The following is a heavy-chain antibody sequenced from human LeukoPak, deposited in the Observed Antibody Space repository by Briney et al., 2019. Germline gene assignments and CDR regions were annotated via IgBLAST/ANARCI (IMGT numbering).Heavy chain of an antibody. CDR3: ASGYSYGPRPGDSRY. D-gene: IGHD5-18*01. Sequence: ASVKVSCKASGYTFTSYGISWVRQAPGQGLEWMGWISAYNGNTNYAQKLQGRVTMTTDTSTSTAYMELRSLRSDDTAVYYCASGYSYGPRPGDSRYWGQGTLVTVSS. V-gene: IGHV1-18*01. J-gene: IGHJ4*02. CDR2: ISAYNGNT. CDR1: GYTFTSYG.